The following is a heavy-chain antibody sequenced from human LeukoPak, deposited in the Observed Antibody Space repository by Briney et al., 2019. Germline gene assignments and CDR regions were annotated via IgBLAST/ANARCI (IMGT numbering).Heavy chain of an antibody. CDR2: ISYDGSNK. CDR1: GFTFSSYG. Sequence: GGSLRLSCAASGFTFSSYGMHWVRQAPGKGLEWVAVISYDGSNKYYADSVKGRFTISRDNSKNTLYLQMNSLRAEDTAVYYCAKADSSSWYYYYYYYGMDAWGQGTTVTVSS. V-gene: IGHV3-30*18. J-gene: IGHJ6*02. D-gene: IGHD6-13*01. CDR3: AKADSSSWYYYYYYYGMDA.